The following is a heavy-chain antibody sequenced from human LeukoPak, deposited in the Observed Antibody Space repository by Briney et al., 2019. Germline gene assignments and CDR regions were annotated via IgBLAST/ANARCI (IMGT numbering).Heavy chain of an antibody. Sequence: SETLSLTCAVYGRSFSDYYWSWIRQPPGKGLEWIGEIDHRESTTYNPSLKSRVTISVDTSKNQFSLKLNSVTAADTAVYYCASRMYYYYGMDVWGQGTTVIVSS. CDR2: IDHREST. V-gene: IGHV4-34*01. CDR3: ASRMYYYYGMDV. J-gene: IGHJ6*02. CDR1: GRSFSDYY.